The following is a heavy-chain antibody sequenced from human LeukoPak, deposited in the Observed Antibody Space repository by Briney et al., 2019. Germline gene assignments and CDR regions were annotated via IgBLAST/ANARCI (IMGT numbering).Heavy chain of an antibody. D-gene: IGHD3-10*01. CDR3: AKGSGTRAFDI. Sequence: PGGSLRLSCAASGFNFSSYLMSWVREAPGEGLELVSGIRGRGGGTFYPEYVKGRFIISRDNSKNTLYLQMHSLIAEDTAVYYCAKGSGTRAFDIWGQGTMVTVSS. CDR2: IRGRGGGT. V-gene: IGHV3-23*01. J-gene: IGHJ3*02. CDR1: GFNFSSYL.